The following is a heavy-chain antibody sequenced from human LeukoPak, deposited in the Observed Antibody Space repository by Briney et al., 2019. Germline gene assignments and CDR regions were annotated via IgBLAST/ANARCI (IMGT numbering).Heavy chain of an antibody. CDR2: LFSGGNT. CDR3: ASLLRGTFDV. V-gene: IGHV3-53*01. CDR1: GLTVSSND. J-gene: IGHJ3*01. Sequence: GGSLRLSCAASGLTVSSNDMHWVRQAPGKGLEWVTVLFSGGNTFYADSLKGRATISRDNSKNTVYFQMNSLTAEDTAVYYCASLLRGTFDVWGRGTMVTVSS.